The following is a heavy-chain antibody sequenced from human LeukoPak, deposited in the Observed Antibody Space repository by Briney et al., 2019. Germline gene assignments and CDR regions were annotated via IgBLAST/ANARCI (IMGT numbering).Heavy chain of an antibody. J-gene: IGHJ6*02. CDR2: IRGSGGST. D-gene: IGHD5-24*01. V-gene: IGHV3-23*01. CDR3: ATRGKDGYNANYYGMDV. CDR1: ELTVSTYR. Sequence: GRSLSLSWVGSELTVSTYRMSWVRQAPGEGLEWVSAIRGSGGSTFYADSVKGRFTISRDNSKNTLFLQMNSLGAEDTAIYYCATRGKDGYNANYYGMDVWGQGTTVTVSS.